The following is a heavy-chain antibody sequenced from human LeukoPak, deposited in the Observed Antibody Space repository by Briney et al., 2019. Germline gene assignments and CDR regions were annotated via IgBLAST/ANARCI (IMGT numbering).Heavy chain of an antibody. Sequence: GGNLRLSCAASTFTFSSFAMNWVGQAPGRGLEWLSYISSSGTNIYYADSVKGRFTISRDNAKNSLYLQMNSLRAEDTAIYYCARNGDSNGNLGFDYWGQGTLVSVSA. J-gene: IGHJ4*02. D-gene: IGHD4-17*01. CDR1: TFTFSSFA. CDR2: ISSSGTNI. V-gene: IGHV3-48*03. CDR3: ARNGDSNGNLGFDY.